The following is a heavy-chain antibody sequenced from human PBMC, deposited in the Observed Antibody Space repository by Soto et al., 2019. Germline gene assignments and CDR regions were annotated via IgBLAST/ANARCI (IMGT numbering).Heavy chain of an antibody. CDR3: ARVVAAAGTAWFDP. D-gene: IGHD6-13*01. CDR1: GDSVSSISAA. J-gene: IGHJ5*02. Sequence: SQTPSLTSAISGDSVSSISAAWNWIRQSPSRGLEWLGRTYYRSKWYNDYAVSVKSRITINPDTSKNQFSLQLNSVTPEDTFVYYCARVVAAAGTAWFDPWGQGTLVTVSS. V-gene: IGHV6-1*01. CDR2: TYYRSKWYN.